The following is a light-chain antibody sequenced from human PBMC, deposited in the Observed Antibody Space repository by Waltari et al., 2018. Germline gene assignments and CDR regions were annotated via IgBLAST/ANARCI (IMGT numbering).Light chain of an antibody. CDR2: RND. J-gene: IGLJ2*01. V-gene: IGLV1-44*01. Sequence: QSALTPPPSASGTPGQRVTISCSGSSSNIGPNLVNWYQQLPGKAPKLLVYRNDERPSGVPDRFSGSKSGTSASLAISGLQSEDEADYYCAAWDDSLSGHWVFGGGTKVTVL. CDR1: SSNIGPNL. CDR3: AAWDDSLSGHWV.